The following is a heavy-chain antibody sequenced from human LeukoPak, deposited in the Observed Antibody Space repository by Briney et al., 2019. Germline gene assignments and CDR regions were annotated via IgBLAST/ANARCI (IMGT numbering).Heavy chain of an antibody. V-gene: IGHV4-61*02. CDR1: GGSISSGSYY. D-gene: IGHD6-19*01. Sequence: PSQTLSLTCTVSGGSISSGSYYWSWIRQPAGKGLEWIGRIYTSGSTNYNPSLKSRVTISVDTSKNQFSLKLSSVTAADTAVYYCAREIAVAGTGYGYNWFDPWGQGTLVTVSS. J-gene: IGHJ5*02. CDR3: AREIAVAGTGYGYNWFDP. CDR2: IYTSGST.